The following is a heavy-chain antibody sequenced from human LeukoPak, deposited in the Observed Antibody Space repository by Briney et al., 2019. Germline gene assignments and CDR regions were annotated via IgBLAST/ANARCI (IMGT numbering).Heavy chain of an antibody. CDR3: ASWKSYYDFWSGYYTDY. Sequence: GGSLRLSCAASGFTFSDYYMSWIRQAPGKGLEWVSYISSSGSTIYYADSVKGRFTISRDNAKNSLYLQMNSLRAEDTAVYYCASWKSYYDFWSGYYTDYWGQGTLVTVSS. D-gene: IGHD3-3*01. CDR1: GFTFSDYY. J-gene: IGHJ4*02. V-gene: IGHV3-11*04. CDR2: ISSSGSTI.